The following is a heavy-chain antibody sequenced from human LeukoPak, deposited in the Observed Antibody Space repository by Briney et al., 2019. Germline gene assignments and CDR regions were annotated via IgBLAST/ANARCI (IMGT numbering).Heavy chain of an antibody. Sequence: GGSLRLSCTVSGFTVSSNSMSWVRQAPGKGLEWVSAIGTTGDTYYPGSVKVRFTISREHATNSLYLKMNSLRAGDTAVYYCARDRGGGHMDVWGKGTTVTISS. CDR2: IGTTGDT. CDR3: ARDRGGGHMDV. CDR1: GFTVSSNS. J-gene: IGHJ6*03. V-gene: IGHV3-13*01. D-gene: IGHD2-15*01.